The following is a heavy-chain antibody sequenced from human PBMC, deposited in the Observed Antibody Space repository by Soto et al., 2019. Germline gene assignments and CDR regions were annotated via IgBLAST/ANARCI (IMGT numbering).Heavy chain of an antibody. Sequence: GWSLRLSCEVSGFSLSGYGMHWVRQTPGKGLEWVAFIWYDGTTKNYADSVKGRFTIFRDSSKNTVYLQMNNLRPEDSAVYYCAKPSSSWEWPPFDSWGHGTMGTVSS. CDR3: AKPSSSWEWPPFDS. V-gene: IGHV3-30*02. CDR2: IWYDGTTK. J-gene: IGHJ5*01. D-gene: IGHD3-3*01. CDR1: GFSLSGYG.